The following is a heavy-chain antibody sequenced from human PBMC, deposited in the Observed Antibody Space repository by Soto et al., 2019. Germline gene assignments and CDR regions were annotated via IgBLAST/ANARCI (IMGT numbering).Heavy chain of an antibody. J-gene: IGHJ4*02. CDR3: ARVEGPASSYAY. V-gene: IGHV4-31*03. CDR2: IYYSGST. D-gene: IGHD3-16*01. Sequence: SETLSLTCTVSGGSISSGGYYWSWIRQHPGKGLEWIGYIYYSGSTYYNPSLKSRVTISVDTSKNQFSLKLRSDDTAVYYCARVEGPASSYAYWGQGTLVTVSS. CDR1: GGSISSGGYY.